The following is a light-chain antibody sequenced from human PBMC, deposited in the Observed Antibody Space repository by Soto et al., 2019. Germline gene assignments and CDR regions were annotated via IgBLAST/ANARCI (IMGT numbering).Light chain of an antibody. CDR1: SSNIGSNT. CDR3: AAWDDSLNGWV. Sequence: QSVLTQAPSASGTPGQRVTISCSGSSSNIGSNTVNWYQQLPGTAPKILIYSNNQRPSGVPDRFSGSKSGTSYSLAISGLPSDDEADYYWAAWDDSLNGWVFGVGTKLTVL. V-gene: IGLV1-44*01. J-gene: IGLJ3*02. CDR2: SNN.